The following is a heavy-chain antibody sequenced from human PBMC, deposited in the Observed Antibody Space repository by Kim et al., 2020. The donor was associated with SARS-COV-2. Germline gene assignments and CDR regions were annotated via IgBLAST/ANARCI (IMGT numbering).Heavy chain of an antibody. Sequence: GGSLRLSCAASGFTFSSYSMNWVRQAPGKGLEWVSYISSSSSTIYYADSVKGRFTISRDNAKNSLYLQMNSLRDEDTAVYYCARELPSDYYDSSGYIIDYWGQGTLVTVSA. J-gene: IGHJ4*02. D-gene: IGHD3-22*01. CDR1: GFTFSSYS. CDR2: ISSSSSTI. CDR3: ARELPSDYYDSSGYIIDY. V-gene: IGHV3-48*02.